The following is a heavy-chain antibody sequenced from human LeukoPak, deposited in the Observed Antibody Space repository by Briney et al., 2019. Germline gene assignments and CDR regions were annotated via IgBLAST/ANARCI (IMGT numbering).Heavy chain of an antibody. D-gene: IGHD3-10*01. CDR3: ARQSVGTASIYYIAY. Sequence: SETLSLTCTVSGASISGSSGYFWGWIRQPPGNGLEWISSIHYSGTTHYNPFVRSRVSILLDMSKNQFSLNLSSVTAADTAVYYCARQSVGTASIYYIAYWGQGILVTVSS. J-gene: IGHJ4*02. CDR1: GASISGSSGYF. CDR2: IHYSGTT. V-gene: IGHV4-39*01.